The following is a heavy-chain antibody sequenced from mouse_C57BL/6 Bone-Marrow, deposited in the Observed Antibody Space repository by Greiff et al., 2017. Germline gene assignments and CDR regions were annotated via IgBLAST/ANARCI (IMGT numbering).Heavy chain of an antibody. CDR2: IDPSDSEP. D-gene: IGHD1-1*01. CDR3: ARVGTTVRGYAMDY. J-gene: IGHJ4*01. V-gene: IGHV1-52*01. CDR1: GYTFTSYW. Sequence: VQLQQPGAELVRPGSSVKLSCKASGYTFTSYWMHWVKQRPIQGLEWIGNIDPSDSEPHYNQKFKDKATLTVDKSSSTAYMQLSSLTSEDSAVYYCARVGTTVRGYAMDYWGQGTSVTVAS.